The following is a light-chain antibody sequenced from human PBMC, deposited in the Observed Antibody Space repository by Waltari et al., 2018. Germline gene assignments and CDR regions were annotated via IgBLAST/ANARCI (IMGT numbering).Light chain of an antibody. CDR2: YDN. CDR1: NSNIGNNA. Sequence: QSVLTQPPSVSEAPRPWVTISCSGSNSNIGNNAVNWYQKLPGKAPKLLIYYDNLLSPGVSDRFSGSKSDTSASLAISGLQYEDEADYYCEAWDDTLNGVVFGGGTKLTVL. J-gene: IGLJ3*02. CDR3: EAWDDTLNGVV. V-gene: IGLV1-36*01.